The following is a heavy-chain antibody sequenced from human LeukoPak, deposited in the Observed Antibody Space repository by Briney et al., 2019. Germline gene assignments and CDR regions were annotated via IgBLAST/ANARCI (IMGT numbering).Heavy chain of an antibody. J-gene: IGHJ4*02. D-gene: IGHD6-13*01. CDR1: GFTVSSYY. CDR2: IYSGGNT. V-gene: IGHV3-53*05. Sequence: PGGSLRLSCAASGFTVSSYYMSWVRQAPGKGLEWVSVIYSGGNTYYADSVKGRFTISRDNSKNTLYLQMTSVRAEDRAVYYCARSVSSAWSPVDYWGQGTLVTVSS. CDR3: ARSVSSAWSPVDY.